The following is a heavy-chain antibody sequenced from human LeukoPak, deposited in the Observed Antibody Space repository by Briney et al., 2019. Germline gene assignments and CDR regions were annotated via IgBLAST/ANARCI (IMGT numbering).Heavy chain of an antibody. CDR2: LNRDGSNT. D-gene: IGHD5-24*01. Sequence: GGSLRLSCAASGFNFSTYWMHWVRQVPGKGLVWVSRLNRDGSNTTYADSVKGRFTIYRDNAKNTLYMQMNSLRDEDTAVYYCARPTEMATIRDAFNVWGQGTMVTVSS. CDR1: GFNFSTYW. V-gene: IGHV3-74*01. J-gene: IGHJ3*01. CDR3: ARPTEMATIRDAFNV.